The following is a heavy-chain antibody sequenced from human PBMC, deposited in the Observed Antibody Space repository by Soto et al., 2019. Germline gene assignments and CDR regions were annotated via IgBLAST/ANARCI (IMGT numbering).Heavy chain of an antibody. Sequence: GGSLRLSCAASGFTFSSYAMHWVRQAPGKGLEWVAVISYDGSNKYYADSVKGRFTISRDNSKNTLYLQMNSLRAEDTAGYHCARVGRSGYGNDYWGQGTLVTVSS. D-gene: IGHD5-12*01. CDR1: GFTFSSYA. J-gene: IGHJ4*02. CDR2: ISYDGSNK. V-gene: IGHV3-30-3*01. CDR3: ARVGRSGYGNDY.